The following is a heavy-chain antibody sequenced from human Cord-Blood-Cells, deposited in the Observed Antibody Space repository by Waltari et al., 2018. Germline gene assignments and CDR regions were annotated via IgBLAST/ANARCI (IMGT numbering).Heavy chain of an antibody. CDR1: GGSISSSSYY. D-gene: IGHD1-7*01. CDR2: IYYSGGT. Sequence: QLQLQESGPGLVKPSATLSLTCTVSGGSISSSSYYWAWIRQPPGKGLEWIGSIYYSGGTYYNPSLKSRVTISVDTSKNQFSLKLSSVTAADTAVYYCARIGITGTTFAFDIWGQGTMVTVSS. J-gene: IGHJ3*02. CDR3: ARIGITGTTFAFDI. V-gene: IGHV4-39*01.